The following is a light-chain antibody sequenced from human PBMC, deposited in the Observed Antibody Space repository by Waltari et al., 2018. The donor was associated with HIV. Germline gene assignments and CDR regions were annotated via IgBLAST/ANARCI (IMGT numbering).Light chain of an antibody. CDR3: MQSLQTPFT. CDR2: LGS. J-gene: IGKJ3*01. Sequence: IVLTQSPLSLPVTPGEPASFFCRSRQSLLLTDGYNYLSWYLQRPGQSQQLLIYLGSSRVAGVPDRVSGSAAGTDFTLRFSRVEAEDVGFYFCMQSLQTPFTFCPGTEVDIK. V-gene: IGKV2-28*01. CDR1: QSLLLTDGYNY.